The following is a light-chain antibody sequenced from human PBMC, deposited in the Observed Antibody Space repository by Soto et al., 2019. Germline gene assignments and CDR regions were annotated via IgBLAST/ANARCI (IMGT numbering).Light chain of an antibody. J-gene: IGKJ5*01. CDR1: QSISRY. CDR2: DAS. V-gene: IGKV3-11*01. CDR3: QQRTNWPIT. Sequence: EIVMTQSPATLSLSPGERATLSCRASQSISRYLTWYQQKPGQAPRLLMYDASNRATGIPARFSGSGSGKDFPLTISSLEPEDFAVYYCQQRTNWPITFGQGTRLGIK.